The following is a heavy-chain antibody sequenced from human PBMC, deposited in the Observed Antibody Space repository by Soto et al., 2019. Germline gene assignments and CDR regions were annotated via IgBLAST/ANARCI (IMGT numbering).Heavy chain of an antibody. Sequence: QVQLVQSGAEVKKPGSSVKVSCKASGGTFSSYAISWVRQAPGQGLEWMGGIIPIFGTANYAQKFQGRVTITADEFTSTAYMELSSLRSEDTAVYYCANGARPTPIGAFDIWGQGTMVTVSS. D-gene: IGHD1-26*01. CDR1: GGTFSSYA. CDR2: IIPIFGTA. V-gene: IGHV1-69*01. CDR3: ANGARPTPIGAFDI. J-gene: IGHJ3*02.